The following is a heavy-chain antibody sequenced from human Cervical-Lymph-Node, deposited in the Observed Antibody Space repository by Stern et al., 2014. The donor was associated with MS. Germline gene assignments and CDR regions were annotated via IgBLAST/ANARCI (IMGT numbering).Heavy chain of an antibody. Sequence: VQLGQSGAEVKKPGESLKISCKGSGYSFTSYWIGWVRQMPGKGLEWMGIIYPGDSDTRYSPSFQGQVTISADKSISTAYLQWSSLKASDTAMYYCARGGGPYYYDSSGRGYFDLWGRGTLVTVSS. V-gene: IGHV5-51*01. J-gene: IGHJ2*01. CDR3: ARGGGPYYYDSSGRGYFDL. CDR1: GYSFTSYW. CDR2: IYPGDSDT. D-gene: IGHD3-22*01.